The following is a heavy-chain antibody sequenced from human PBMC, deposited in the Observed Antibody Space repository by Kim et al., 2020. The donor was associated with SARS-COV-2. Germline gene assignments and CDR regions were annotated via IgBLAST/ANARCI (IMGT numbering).Heavy chain of an antibody. J-gene: IGHJ3*02. CDR3: ARDWDTAMVADAFDI. CDR2: ISSSSSYI. CDR1: GFTFSSYS. D-gene: IGHD5-18*01. V-gene: IGHV3-21*01. Sequence: GGSLRLSCAASGFTFSSYSMNWVRQAPGKGLEWVSSISSSSSYIYYADSVKGRFTISRDNAKNSLYLQMNSLRAEDTAVYYCARDWDTAMVADAFDIWGQGTMVTVSS.